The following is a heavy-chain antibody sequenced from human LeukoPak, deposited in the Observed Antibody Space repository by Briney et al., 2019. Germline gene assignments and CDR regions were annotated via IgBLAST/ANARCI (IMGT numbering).Heavy chain of an antibody. Sequence: TASETQSLTCTLSVRSICSSGYYGGWIRQPPGKGLEWIGSIYYSGSTYYNPSLKSRVTISVDTSKNQFSLKLTSVTAPDTAVYYCATMAGGDYWGQGTLVTVSS. CDR2: IYYSGST. V-gene: IGHV4-39*01. D-gene: IGHD5-24*01. J-gene: IGHJ4*02. CDR1: VRSICSSGYY. CDR3: ATMAGGDY.